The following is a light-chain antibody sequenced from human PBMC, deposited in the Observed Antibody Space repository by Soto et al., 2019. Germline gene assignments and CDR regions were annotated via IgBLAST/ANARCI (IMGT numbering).Light chain of an antibody. J-gene: IGKJ5*01. Sequence: EIVMTQSPATLSVSPGERATLSCRASQSVSRNLAWYQQKRGRAPRLLFYGASTRATGIPARFSGSGCGTGFPLTISSPQSEDFAVYYSQQYDNWPLLTYGQGTRLEIK. V-gene: IGKV3-15*01. CDR3: QQYDNWPLLT. CDR1: QSVSRN. CDR2: GAS.